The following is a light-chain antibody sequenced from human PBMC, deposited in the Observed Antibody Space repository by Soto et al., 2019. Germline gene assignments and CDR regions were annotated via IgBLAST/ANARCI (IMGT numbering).Light chain of an antibody. J-gene: IGKJ2*01. CDR1: QSVSSSY. Sequence: EIVLTQSPGTLSLSPGERATLSCRASQSVSSSYLAWYQQKPGQAPRLLIYGASSRATGIPDRFSGSGSGTDLTLTISRLEAEDFAVYDWQQYGSSPTYTFGQGTKLEIK. CDR2: GAS. V-gene: IGKV3-20*01. CDR3: QQYGSSPTYT.